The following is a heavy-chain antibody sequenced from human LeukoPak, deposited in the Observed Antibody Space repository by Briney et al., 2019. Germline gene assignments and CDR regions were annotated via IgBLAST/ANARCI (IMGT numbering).Heavy chain of an antibody. D-gene: IGHD1-26*01. J-gene: IGHJ4*02. CDR3: ASGSPAGDY. CDR2: ITSSSSYI. V-gene: IGHV3-21*01. CDR1: GFTFSRYS. Sequence: GGSLRLSCSASGFTFSRYSMNWVRQAPGKGLEWVSSITSSSSYINYADSVKGRFTISRDNAKNSLYLQMNSLRVEDTAVYYCASGSPAGDYWGQGTLVTVSS.